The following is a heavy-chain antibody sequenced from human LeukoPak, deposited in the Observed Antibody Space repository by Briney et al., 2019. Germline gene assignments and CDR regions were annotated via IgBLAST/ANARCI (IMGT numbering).Heavy chain of an antibody. CDR2: IYYSGST. J-gene: IGHJ6*03. Sequence: SETLTLTCTVSGGSISSYYWSWIRQPPGKGLEWIGYIYYSGSTNYNPSLKGRVTISVDTSKNQFSLKLSSVTAADTAVYYCARDGEESRWLSAGGYYYYYMDVWGKGTTVTVSS. D-gene: IGHD3-16*02. CDR1: GGSISSYY. V-gene: IGHV4-59*01. CDR3: ARDGEESRWLSAGGYYYYYMDV.